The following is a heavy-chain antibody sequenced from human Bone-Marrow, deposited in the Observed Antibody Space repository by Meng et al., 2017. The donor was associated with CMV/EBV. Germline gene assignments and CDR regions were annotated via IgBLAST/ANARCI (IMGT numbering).Heavy chain of an antibody. J-gene: IGHJ6*02. CDR3: ARADSSSMFYYYYGMDF. D-gene: IGHD6-6*01. CDR2: ISSSSSYI. CDR1: GITFSSYS. Sequence: GASQMISSAAAGITFSSYSMNWVRQAPGKGLEWVSSISSSSSYIYYADSVKGRFTISRDNAKNSLYLQMNSLRAEDTAVYYCARADSSSMFYYYYGMDFWGQGTTVTVSS. V-gene: IGHV3-21*01.